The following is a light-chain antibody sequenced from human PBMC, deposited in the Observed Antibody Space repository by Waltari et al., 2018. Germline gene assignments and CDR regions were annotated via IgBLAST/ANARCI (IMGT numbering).Light chain of an antibody. Sequence: SYVLTQPPSVSVAPGKTARITCGGKNIGDENVHWYQQKPGQAPVGVIYYNSDRPSGIAERFTGSNSGNTATLTIRRVEAGDEADYYCQVWDSTTDHRVFGTGTKVTVL. CDR1: NIGDEN. CDR2: YNS. V-gene: IGLV3-21*04. J-gene: IGLJ1*01. CDR3: QVWDSTTDHRV.